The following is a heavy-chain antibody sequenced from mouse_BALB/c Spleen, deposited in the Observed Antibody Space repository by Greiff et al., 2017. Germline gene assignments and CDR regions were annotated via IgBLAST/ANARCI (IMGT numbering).Heavy chain of an antibody. CDR3: ARNYRYDVAWFAY. CDR1: GFTFSSFG. J-gene: IGHJ3*01. D-gene: IGHD2-14*01. CDR2: ISSGSSTI. Sequence: DVKLVESGGGLVQPGGSRKLSCAASGFTFSSFGMHWVRQAPEKGLEWVAYISSGSSTIYYADTVKGRFTISRDNPKNTLFLQMTSLRSEDTAMYYCARNYRYDVAWFAYWGQGTLVTVSA. V-gene: IGHV5-17*02.